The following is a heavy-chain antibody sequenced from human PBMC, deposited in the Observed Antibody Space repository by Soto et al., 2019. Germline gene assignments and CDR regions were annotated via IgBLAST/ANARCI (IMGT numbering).Heavy chain of an antibody. CDR3: ARDLGQSDYIFDY. V-gene: IGHV1-69*04. CDR2: IIPILGIA. J-gene: IGHJ4*02. CDR1: GGTFSRYT. Sequence: SVKVSCKASGGTFSRYTISWVRQAPGQGLEWMGKIIPILGIANYAQKFQGRVTITADKCTSTAYMELSSLRSEDTAMYYCARDLGQSDYIFDYWGQGTLVTVSS. D-gene: IGHD5-12*01.